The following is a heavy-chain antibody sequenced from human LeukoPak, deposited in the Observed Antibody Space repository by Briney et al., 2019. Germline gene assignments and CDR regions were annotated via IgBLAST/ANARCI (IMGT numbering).Heavy chain of an antibody. J-gene: IGHJ3*02. CDR1: GFTFSNAW. V-gene: IGHV3-15*01. CDR3: SALWGFAFDI. D-gene: IGHD7-27*01. Sequence: GGSLILSCAASGFTFSNAWMSWVRQAPGKGLEWVGRIKSKTDGGTTDYAAPVKGRFSISRDDSKNTVSLQMDSLKIEDTAVYYCSALWGFAFDIWGQGTVVTVS. CDR2: IKSKTDGGTT.